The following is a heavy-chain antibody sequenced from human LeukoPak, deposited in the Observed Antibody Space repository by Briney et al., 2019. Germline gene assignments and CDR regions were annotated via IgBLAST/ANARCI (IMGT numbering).Heavy chain of an antibody. D-gene: IGHD3-10*01. CDR1: GGSFSGYY. Sequence: SSETLSLTCAVYGGSFSGYYWSWIRQPPGKGLEWIGEINHSGSTNYNPSLKSRVTISVDTSKNQFSLKLSSVTAADTAVYYCARRAVIYGSGSYSPYYYYMDVWGKGTTVTISS. V-gene: IGHV4-34*01. CDR3: ARRAVIYGSGSYSPYYYYMDV. CDR2: INHSGST. J-gene: IGHJ6*03.